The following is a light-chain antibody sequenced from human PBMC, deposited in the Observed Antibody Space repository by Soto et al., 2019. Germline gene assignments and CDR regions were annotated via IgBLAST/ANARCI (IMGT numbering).Light chain of an antibody. V-gene: IGKV2D-29*01. CDR2: ELS. Sequence: DIVMTQTPLSLSVTPGQTASISCKSSQSLLHSDGKTYIYWYLQKPGQPPRLMIYELSNRFSGVPDRFSGSGSGTDFTLTISRLEPEDSAVYYCQQYGSSPLYSFGQGTKVDIK. J-gene: IGKJ2*01. CDR1: QSLLHSDGKTY. CDR3: QQYGSSPLYS.